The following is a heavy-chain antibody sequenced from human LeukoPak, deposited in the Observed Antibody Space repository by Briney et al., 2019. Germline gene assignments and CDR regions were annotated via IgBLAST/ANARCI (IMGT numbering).Heavy chain of an antibody. Sequence: GASVKVSCKTSGYSFTDYYIHWVRQAPGQGLEWMGWINPNSCGTSSAQKFQGRVTMTRDTSTTTVYMELSRLTSDDTAVYYCARAERLHGGHYLFGPWGQGTLVTVSS. CDR2: INPNSCGT. CDR1: GYSFTDYY. CDR3: ARAERLHGGHYLFGP. V-gene: IGHV1-2*02. D-gene: IGHD1-26*01. J-gene: IGHJ5*02.